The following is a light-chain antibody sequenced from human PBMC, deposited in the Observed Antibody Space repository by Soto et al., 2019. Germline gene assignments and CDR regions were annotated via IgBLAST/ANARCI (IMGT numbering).Light chain of an antibody. Sequence: DIVLTQSPGTLSLSPGERATLSCRASQTLSPNYLAWCQQKPGHPPRLLIYGSSKRATGIPDRFSGSGSGTDFTLTISRLEPEDFAVYYCQQYGSSPRITFGQGTRLEIK. J-gene: IGKJ5*01. CDR3: QQYGSSPRIT. CDR1: QTLSPNY. V-gene: IGKV3-20*01. CDR2: GSS.